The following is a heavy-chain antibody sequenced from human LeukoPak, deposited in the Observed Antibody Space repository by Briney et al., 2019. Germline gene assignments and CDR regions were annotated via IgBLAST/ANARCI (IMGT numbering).Heavy chain of an antibody. V-gene: IGHV3-30*18. J-gene: IGHJ4*02. Sequence: GGSLRLSCAASGFTFSIYGMHWVRQAPGKGLEWVAVISYDGSNKYYADSVKGRLTISRDNSKNTLYLQMNSLRAEDTAVYYCAKDVCGGDCLNFYYGGQGTPVTVSS. CDR3: AKDVCGGDCLNFYY. D-gene: IGHD2-21*02. CDR2: ISYDGSNK. CDR1: GFTFSIYG.